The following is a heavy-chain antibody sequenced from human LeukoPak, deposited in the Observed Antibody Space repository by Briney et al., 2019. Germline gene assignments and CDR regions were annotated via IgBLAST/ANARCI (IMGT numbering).Heavy chain of an antibody. CDR3: ARSSYGSGSTDFDS. CDR2: IYPGDSDT. CDR1: GYSFTTYW. Sequence: GESLKISCKGSGYSFTTYWIGCVRQMPGKLLEWMGIIYPGDSDTRYSPSFQGQVTISADKSISTAYLQWSSLKASDTAMYYCARSSYGSGSTDFDSWGQGTMVTVSS. V-gene: IGHV5-51*01. J-gene: IGHJ3*01. D-gene: IGHD3-10*01.